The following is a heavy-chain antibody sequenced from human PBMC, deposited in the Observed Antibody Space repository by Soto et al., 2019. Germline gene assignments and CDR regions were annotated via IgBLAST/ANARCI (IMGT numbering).Heavy chain of an antibody. CDR3: ARRGSGSYFQLGFDP. CDR1: GGSISSSSYY. D-gene: IGHD3-10*01. J-gene: IGHJ5*02. V-gene: IGHV4-39*01. Sequence: SETLSLTCTVSGGSISSSSYYWGWIRQPPGKGLEWIGSIYYSGSTYYNPSLKSRVTISVDTSKNQFSLKLSSVTAADTAVYYCARRGSGSYFQLGFDPWGQGTLVTVSS. CDR2: IYYSGST.